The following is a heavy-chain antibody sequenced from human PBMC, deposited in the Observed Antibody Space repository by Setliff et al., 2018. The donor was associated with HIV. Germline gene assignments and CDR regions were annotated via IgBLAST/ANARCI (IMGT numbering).Heavy chain of an antibody. V-gene: IGHV1-8*02. D-gene: IGHD3-16*02. CDR1: GYLFTGYY. CDR2: MNPNSGDT. J-gene: IGHJ4*02. CDR3: ARAYYDSVWGSHRYRFYYFDY. Sequence: ASVKVSCKASGYLFTGYYMHWVRQATGQGLEWMGWMNPNSGDTGYAQKFQGRVSMTRNTSTGTAYMELSSLRSEDTAVYYCARAYYDSVWGSHRYRFYYFDYWGQGSLVTVSS.